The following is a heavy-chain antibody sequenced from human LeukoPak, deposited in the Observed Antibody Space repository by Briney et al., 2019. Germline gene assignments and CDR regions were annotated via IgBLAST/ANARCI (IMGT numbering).Heavy chain of an antibody. J-gene: IGHJ4*02. CDR1: GFTFSSSW. D-gene: IGHD3-10*01. Sequence: GGSLRLSCAASGFTFSSSWMSWVRQPPGKGLEWVANIKVDGSEKYYVDSVKGRFTISRDNAKNSLYLQMNSLRAEDTAGYYCTRYYSGSGKNDYWGQGTLVTVSS. CDR2: IKVDGSEK. CDR3: TRYYSGSGKNDY. V-gene: IGHV3-7*03.